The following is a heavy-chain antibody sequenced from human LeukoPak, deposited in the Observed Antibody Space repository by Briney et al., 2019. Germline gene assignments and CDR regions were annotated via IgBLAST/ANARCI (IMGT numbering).Heavy chain of an antibody. Sequence: GRSLRLSCAASGFTFSSYAMNWVRQAPGQGLEWVASIKEDGSEKHYVDSVKGRFTISRDNGKNSLYLQMNSLRAEDTAVYYCARDSGWWRFDFWGQGILVTVSS. J-gene: IGHJ4*02. CDR2: IKEDGSEK. CDR1: GFTFSSYA. D-gene: IGHD6-13*01. CDR3: ARDSGWWRFDF. V-gene: IGHV3-7*03.